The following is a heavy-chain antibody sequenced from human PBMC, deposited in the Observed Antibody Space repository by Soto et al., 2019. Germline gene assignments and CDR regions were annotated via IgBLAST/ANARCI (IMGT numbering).Heavy chain of an antibody. J-gene: IGHJ6*02. CDR2: IYYSGSI. Sequence: SETLSLTCTVSGGSISSGDYYWSWIRQPPGKGLEWIGYIYYSGSIYYNPSLKSRVTISVDTSKNQFSLKLSSVTAADTAVYYCVRQPGHCGSTTCFGYYSVDVWGQGTTVTVSS. V-gene: IGHV4-30-4*01. CDR1: GGSISSGDYY. D-gene: IGHD2-2*01. CDR3: VRQPGHCGSTTCFGYYSVDV.